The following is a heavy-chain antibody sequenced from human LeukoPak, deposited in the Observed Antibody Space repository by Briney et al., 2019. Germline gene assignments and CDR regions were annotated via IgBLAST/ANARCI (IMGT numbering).Heavy chain of an antibody. D-gene: IGHD4-17*01. Sequence: GGSLRLSCAASGFTFSDYYMSWIRQAPGKGLEWVSYISSSGSTIYYADSVKGRFTISRDNAKNSLYLQMNSLRAEDTAVYYCARDPFGDYLHYYYGMDVWGQGTTVTVSS. J-gene: IGHJ6*02. CDR2: ISSSGSTI. CDR1: GFTFSDYY. V-gene: IGHV3-11*01. CDR3: ARDPFGDYLHYYYGMDV.